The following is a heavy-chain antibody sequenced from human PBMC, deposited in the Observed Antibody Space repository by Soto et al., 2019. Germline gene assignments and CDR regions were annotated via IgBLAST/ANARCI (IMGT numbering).Heavy chain of an antibody. CDR2: INTDGSST. Sequence: EVQLVESGGGLVQPGGSLRLSCAASGFSFSSKWMHWVRHAPGKGLVWVSRINTDGSSTNHADFVKGRFTISRDNAKNTLYLQMNSLRTEDTAVYYCAREDFGVFSVAYFDYWGQGTLVTVSS. CDR3: AREDFGVFSVAYFDY. D-gene: IGHD3-3*01. J-gene: IGHJ4*02. CDR1: GFSFSSKW. V-gene: IGHV3-74*01.